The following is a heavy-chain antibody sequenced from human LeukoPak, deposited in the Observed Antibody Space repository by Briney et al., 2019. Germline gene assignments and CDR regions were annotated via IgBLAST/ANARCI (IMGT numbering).Heavy chain of an antibody. CDR1: GGSFSGYY. Sequence: PSETLSLTCAVYGGSFSGYYWSWIRQPPGKGLEWIGEINHSGSTNYNPSLKSRVTISVDTSKNQFSLKLSSVTAADTAVYYCARAPLDYGDYPGWLDPWGQGTLVTVSS. J-gene: IGHJ5*02. V-gene: IGHV4-34*01. CDR2: INHSGST. CDR3: ARAPLDYGDYPGWLDP. D-gene: IGHD4-17*01.